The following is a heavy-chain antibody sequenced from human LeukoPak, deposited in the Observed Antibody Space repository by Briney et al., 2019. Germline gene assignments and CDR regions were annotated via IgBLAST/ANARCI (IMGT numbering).Heavy chain of an antibody. V-gene: IGHV1-69*05. CDR3: ARGLDASMETAYDY. Sequence: SVKVSCKASGGSFNAYAISWVRQAPGQGLKWMGGIIPIFGTSNYAQKLQGRVTISTDESTSTAYMEVSSLRSEDTAIYYCARGLDASMETAYDYWGQETLVTVSS. J-gene: IGHJ4*02. D-gene: IGHD5-18*01. CDR2: IIPIFGTS. CDR1: GGSFNAYA.